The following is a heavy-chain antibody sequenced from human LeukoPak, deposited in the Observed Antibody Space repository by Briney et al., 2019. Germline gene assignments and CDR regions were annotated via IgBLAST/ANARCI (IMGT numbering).Heavy chain of an antibody. CDR3: ARDQARGNSYGIDY. J-gene: IGHJ4*02. CDR2: IYYSGST. Sequence: SETLSLTCAVYGGSFSGYYWSWTRQPPGKGLEWIGSIYYSGSTYYNPSLKSRVTISVDTSKNQFSLKLSSVTAADTAVYYCARDQARGNSYGIDYWGQGTLVTVSS. V-gene: IGHV4-34*01. CDR1: GGSFSGYY. D-gene: IGHD5-18*01.